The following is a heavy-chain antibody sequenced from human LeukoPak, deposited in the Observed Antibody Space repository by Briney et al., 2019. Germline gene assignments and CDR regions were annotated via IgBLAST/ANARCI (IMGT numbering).Heavy chain of an antibody. D-gene: IGHD3-3*01. Sequence: GGSLRLSGAASGFDFSSNWMHWVRRAPGQGLVWVSRIKGDGISTNYADSVKGRFTISRDIAKNTLYLQMNSLRAEDTGVYYCAKDHYWSIDYWGRGTLVTVSS. V-gene: IGHV3-74*01. CDR3: AKDHYWSIDY. J-gene: IGHJ4*02. CDR1: GFDFSSNW. CDR2: IKGDGIST.